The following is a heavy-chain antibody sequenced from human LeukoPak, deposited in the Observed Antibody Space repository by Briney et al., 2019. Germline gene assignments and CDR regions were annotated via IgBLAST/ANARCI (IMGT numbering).Heavy chain of an antibody. CDR3: ARDSYDAFDI. V-gene: IGHV4-59*01. CDR2: IYYSGST. J-gene: IGHJ3*02. Sequence: SETLSLTCTVSGGSISSYYWSWIRQPPGKGLEWIGYIYYSGSTNYNPSLKSQVTISVDTSKNQFSLKLSSVTAADTAVYYCARDSYDAFDIWGQGTMVTVSS. CDR1: GGSISSYY.